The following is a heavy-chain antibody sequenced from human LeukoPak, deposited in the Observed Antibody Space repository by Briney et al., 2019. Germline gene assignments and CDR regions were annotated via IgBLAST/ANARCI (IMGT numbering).Heavy chain of an antibody. CDR2: IKQDGSEK. CDR3: ARDLVVPAAIRGYYYYGMDV. D-gene: IGHD2-2*02. CDR1: GFTFSSYC. Sequence: GGSLRLSCAASGFTFSSYCMSWVRQAPGQGLEWVANIKQDGSEKYYVDSVKGRFTISRDNAKNSLYLQMNSLRAEDTAVYYCARDLVVPAAIRGYYYYGMDVWGQGTTVTVSS. V-gene: IGHV3-7*01. J-gene: IGHJ6*02.